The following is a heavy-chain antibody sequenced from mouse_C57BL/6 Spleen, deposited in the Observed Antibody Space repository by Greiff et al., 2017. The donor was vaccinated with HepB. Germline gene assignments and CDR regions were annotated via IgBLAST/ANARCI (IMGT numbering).Heavy chain of an antibody. J-gene: IGHJ4*01. CDR2: IHPSDSDT. CDR1: GYTFTSYW. Sequence: VQLQQSGAELVKPGASVKVSCKATGYTFTSYWMHWVKQRPGQGLEWIGRIHPSDSDTNYNQKFKGKATLTVDTSSSTAYMQLSSLTSEDSAVYYCARLYYGNYYAMDYWGQGTSVTVSS. D-gene: IGHD2-1*01. V-gene: IGHV1-74*01. CDR3: ARLYYGNYYAMDY.